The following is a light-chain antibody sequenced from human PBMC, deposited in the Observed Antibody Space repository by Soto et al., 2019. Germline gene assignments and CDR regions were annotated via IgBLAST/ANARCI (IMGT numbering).Light chain of an antibody. CDR3: HQYSSSTKT. V-gene: IGKV3-20*01. J-gene: IGKJ1*01. CDR1: QSVCSNY. CDR2: DVS. Sequence: VLTQSQGTLSLSPGERATLSCRASQSVCSNYLAWYQQKPGQAPRLLIYDVSNRATGIPDRFSGSGSGTDFTLTISRLEPEDFAVYYCHQYSSSTKTFGQGTKVAI.